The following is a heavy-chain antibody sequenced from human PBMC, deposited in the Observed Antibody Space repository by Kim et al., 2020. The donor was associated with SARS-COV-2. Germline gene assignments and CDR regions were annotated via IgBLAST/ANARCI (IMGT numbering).Heavy chain of an antibody. CDR3: ARHPLSGSYYYFDY. J-gene: IGHJ4*01. V-gene: IGHV4-39*01. D-gene: IGHD1-26*01. CDR1: GGSISSSSYY. Sequence: SETLSRTCTVSGGSISSSSYYWGWIRQPPGKGLEWIGSIYYSGSTYYNPSLKSRVTISVDTSKNQFSLKLSSVTAADTAVYYCARHPLSGSYYYFDYWG. CDR2: IYYSGST.